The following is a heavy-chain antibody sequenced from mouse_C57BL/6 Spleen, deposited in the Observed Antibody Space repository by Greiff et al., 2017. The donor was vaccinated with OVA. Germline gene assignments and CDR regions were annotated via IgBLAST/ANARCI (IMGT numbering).Heavy chain of an antibody. CDR1: GYTFTSYW. CDR2: INPSSGYT. Sequence: VQLVESGAELAKPGASVKLSCKASGYTFTSYWMHWVKQRPGQGLEWIGYINPSSGYTKYNQKFKGKATLTADKSSSTAYMQLSSLTYEDSAVYYCARSVATEYYSDYWGQGTTLTVSS. V-gene: IGHV1-7*01. D-gene: IGHD1-1*02. J-gene: IGHJ2*01. CDR3: ARSVATEYYSDY.